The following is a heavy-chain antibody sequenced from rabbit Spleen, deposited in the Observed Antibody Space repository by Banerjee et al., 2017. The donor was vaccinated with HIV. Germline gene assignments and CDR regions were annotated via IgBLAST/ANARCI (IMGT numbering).Heavy chain of an antibody. V-gene: IGHV1S45*01. CDR1: GLSFNSAYY. CDR2: IFAGSTDDS. CDR3: ARAGTVGSTTGYATYNL. D-gene: IGHD1-1*01. J-gene: IGHJ4*01. Sequence: QEQLVESGGELVQPGASLTLTCTSSGLSFNSAYYMLRVRRSPGKGLEWIACIFAGSTDDSYYASWAKGRFTIYKVSSTTVTLQMTSLTAADTATYFCARAGTVGSTTGYATYNLWGPGTLVTVS.